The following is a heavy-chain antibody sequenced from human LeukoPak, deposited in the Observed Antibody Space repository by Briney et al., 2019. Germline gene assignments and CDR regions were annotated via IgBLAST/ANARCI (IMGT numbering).Heavy chain of an antibody. D-gene: IGHD5-24*01. CDR2: IYYSGST. CDR3: ARGWAYFDY. J-gene: IGHJ4*02. CDR1: GGSISSFY. Sequence: SETLSLTCTVSGGSISSFYWGWIRQPPGKGLEWIGYIYYSGSTAYNPSLKSRVTISIDTSKNQFSLKLTSVTAADTAVYYCARGWAYFDYWGQGTLVTVSS. V-gene: IGHV4-59*01.